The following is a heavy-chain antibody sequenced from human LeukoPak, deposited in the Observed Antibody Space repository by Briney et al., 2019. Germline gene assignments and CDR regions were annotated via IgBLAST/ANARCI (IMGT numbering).Heavy chain of an antibody. CDR2: IYYSGST. D-gene: IGHD3-22*01. V-gene: IGHV4-30-2*03. Sequence: SETLSLTCAVSGGSISSGGYSWSWIRQPPGKGLEWIGYIYYSGSTYYNPSLKSRVTISVDTSKNQFSLKLSSVTAADTAVYYCASNTYYYDSSGPYGMDVWGQGTTVTVSS. CDR3: ASNTYYYDSSGPYGMDV. CDR1: GGSISSGGYS. J-gene: IGHJ6*02.